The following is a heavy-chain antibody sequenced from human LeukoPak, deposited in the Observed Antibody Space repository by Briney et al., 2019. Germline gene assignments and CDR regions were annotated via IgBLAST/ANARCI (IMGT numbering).Heavy chain of an antibody. J-gene: IGHJ5*02. V-gene: IGHV1-24*01. Sequence: ASVKVSCKVSGYTLTELSMHWVRQVPGKGLEWMGGFDPEDGETIYAQKFQGRVTMTEDTSTDTAYMELSSLRSEDTAVYYCATGGSDWGAYNWFDPWGQGTLVTVSS. CDR2: FDPEDGET. CDR1: GYTLTELS. D-gene: IGHD6-19*01. CDR3: ATGGSDWGAYNWFDP.